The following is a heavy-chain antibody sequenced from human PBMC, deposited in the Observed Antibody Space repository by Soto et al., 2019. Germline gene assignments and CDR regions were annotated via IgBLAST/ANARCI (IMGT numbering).Heavy chain of an antibody. Sequence: EVQLVESGGGLVKPGGSLRLSCAASGFTFSSYSMNWVRQAPGKGLEWVSSISSSSSYIYYADSVKGRFTISRDNAKNSLYLQMNSLRAEDTAVYYCARGYSSSWYSTYYFDYWGQGTLVIVSS. V-gene: IGHV3-21*01. D-gene: IGHD6-13*01. CDR1: GFTFSSYS. J-gene: IGHJ4*02. CDR3: ARGYSSSWYSTYYFDY. CDR2: ISSSSSYI.